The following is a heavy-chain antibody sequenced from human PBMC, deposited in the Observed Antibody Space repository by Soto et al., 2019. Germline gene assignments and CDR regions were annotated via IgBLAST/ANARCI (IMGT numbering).Heavy chain of an antibody. CDR3: ARHIYDSGSRPYFQYYFAS. D-gene: IGHD3-22*01. J-gene: IGHJ4*02. Sequence: GESLKISCKGSGYSFTGYWITWVRQMPGKGLEWIGRIDPSDSQTYYSPSFRGHVTISAAKSITSVFLQCTSLSASDTAMYYCARHIYDSGSRPYFQYYFASWRKGPLVTVAS. CDR1: GYSFTGYW. V-gene: IGHV5-10-1*01. CDR2: IDPSDSQT.